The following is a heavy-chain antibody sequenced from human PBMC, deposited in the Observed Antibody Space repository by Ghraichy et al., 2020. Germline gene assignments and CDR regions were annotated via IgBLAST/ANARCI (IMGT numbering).Heavy chain of an antibody. D-gene: IGHD2-15*01. CDR1: GFTFSIYG. CDR2: ISDTT. Sequence: GGSLRLSCEASGFTFSIYGMTWVRQAPGKGLEWVAAISDTTYYADSVKGRFTISRDNSRNTLYLQMNSLRAEDTARYYCARYCISGSCYPYHEMAVWGQGTTVTVSS. V-gene: IGHV3-23*01. CDR3: ARYCISGSCYPYHEMAV. J-gene: IGHJ6*02.